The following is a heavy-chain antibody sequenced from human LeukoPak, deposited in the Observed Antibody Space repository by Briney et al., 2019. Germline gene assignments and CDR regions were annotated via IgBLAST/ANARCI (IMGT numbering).Heavy chain of an antibody. J-gene: IGHJ4*02. V-gene: IGHV1-2*02. CDR2: INPNSGGT. D-gene: IGHD6-19*01. Sequence: ASVKVSCKASGYTFRSYGISWVRQAPGQGLEWMGWINPNSGGTNYAQKFQGRVTMTRDTSISTAYMELSRLRSDDTAVYYCARADSGWYEGYWGQGTLVTVSS. CDR3: ARADSGWYEGY. CDR1: GYTFRSYG.